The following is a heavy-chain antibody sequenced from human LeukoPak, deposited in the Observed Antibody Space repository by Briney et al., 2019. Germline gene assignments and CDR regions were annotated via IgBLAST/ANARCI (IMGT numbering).Heavy chain of an antibody. CDR2: IYYSGST. Sequence: SGTLSLTCTVSGGSISSSNYYWGWIRQPPGKGLEWIGNIYYSGSTYYNPSLKSRVTISVDTSKNQFSLKLSSVTAADTAVYYCARVGQDGYYDFWSGYYYYYMDVWGKGTTVTVSS. J-gene: IGHJ6*03. V-gene: IGHV4-39*01. CDR1: GGSISSSNYY. D-gene: IGHD3-3*01. CDR3: ARVGQDGYYDFWSGYYYYYMDV.